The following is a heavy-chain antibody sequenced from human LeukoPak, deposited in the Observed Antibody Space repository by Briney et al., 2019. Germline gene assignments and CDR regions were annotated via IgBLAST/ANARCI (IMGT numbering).Heavy chain of an antibody. Sequence: SETLSLTCTVSGGSISSYYWGWIRQPAGKGLEWIGRIYTSGSTNYNPSLKSRVTMSVDTSRNQFSLKLRSVTAADTAVYYCATLKGVDPMFDNWGQGILVTVSS. CDR2: IYTSGST. CDR3: ATLKGVDPMFDN. D-gene: IGHD2-8*01. V-gene: IGHV4-4*07. CDR1: GGSISSYY. J-gene: IGHJ4*02.